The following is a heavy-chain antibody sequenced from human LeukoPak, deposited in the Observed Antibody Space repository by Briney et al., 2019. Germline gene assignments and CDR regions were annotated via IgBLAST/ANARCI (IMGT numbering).Heavy chain of an antibody. CDR1: GGSISSYY. CDR2: IYTSGST. Sequence: SETLSFTCTVSGGSISSYYWSWIRQPAGKGLEWIGRIYTSGSTNYNPSLKSRVTMSVDTSKNQFSLKLSSVTAADTAVYYCARSGGQWLVSGNRFDPWGQGTLVTVSS. D-gene: IGHD6-19*01. J-gene: IGHJ5*02. V-gene: IGHV4-4*07. CDR3: ARSGGQWLVSGNRFDP.